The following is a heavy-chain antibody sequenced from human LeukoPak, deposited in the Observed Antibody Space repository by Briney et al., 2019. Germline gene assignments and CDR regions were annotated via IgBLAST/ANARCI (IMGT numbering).Heavy chain of an antibody. Sequence: GGSLKLSCSASGFTFSSNSMHWVRQAPGKGLEYVSAISGNGGSTYYADSVKGRFTISRDNSKNTLYLQMSSLRVEDTAVYYCVKEGPGYYDSSGYFAYFDYWGQGTLVTVSS. CDR2: ISGNGGST. CDR1: GFTFSSNS. CDR3: VKEGPGYYDSSGYFAYFDY. V-gene: IGHV3-64D*06. D-gene: IGHD3-22*01. J-gene: IGHJ4*02.